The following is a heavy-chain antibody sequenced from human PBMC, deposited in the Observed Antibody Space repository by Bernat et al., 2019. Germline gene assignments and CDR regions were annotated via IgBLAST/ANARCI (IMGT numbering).Heavy chain of an antibody. V-gene: IGHV3-33*01. J-gene: IGHJ4*02. CDR2: IWYDGSNK. CDR3: ARDGIAVADY. Sequence: QVQLVESGGGVVQPGRSLRLSCAASGFTFSSYGMHWVRQAPGKGPEWVAVIWYDGSNKYYADSVKGRFTISRDNSKNTLYLQMNSLRAEDTAVYYCARDGIAVADYWGQGTLVTVSS. CDR1: GFTFSSYG. D-gene: IGHD6-19*01.